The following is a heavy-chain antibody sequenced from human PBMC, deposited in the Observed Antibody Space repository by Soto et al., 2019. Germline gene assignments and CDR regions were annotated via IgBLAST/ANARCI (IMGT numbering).Heavy chain of an antibody. J-gene: IGHJ6*03. CDR2: IYYSGST. CDR3: ARDHGDYEYYYYYYMDV. D-gene: IGHD4-17*01. V-gene: IGHV4-59*01. Sequence: SETLSLTCTVSGGSISSYYWSWIRQPPGKGLEWIGYIYYSGSTNYNPSLKSRVTISVDTSKNQFSLKLSSVTAADTAVYYCARDHGDYEYYYYYYMDVWGKGTTVTVSS. CDR1: GGSISSYY.